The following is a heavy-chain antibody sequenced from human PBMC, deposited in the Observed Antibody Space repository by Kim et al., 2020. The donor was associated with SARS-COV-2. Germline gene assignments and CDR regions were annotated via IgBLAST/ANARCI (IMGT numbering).Heavy chain of an antibody. CDR2: IGTAGDT. J-gene: IGHJ4*02. Sequence: GGSLRLSCAASGFTFSNHDMHWVRQAKGKGLEWVSVIGTAGDTYYPGSVKGRFTISRENAKNSLYLQMNSLRAGDTAVYYCARASQSNSYSYYFDYWGQG. D-gene: IGHD2-15*01. CDR3: ARASQSNSYSYYFDY. V-gene: IGHV3-13*04. CDR1: GFTFSNHD.